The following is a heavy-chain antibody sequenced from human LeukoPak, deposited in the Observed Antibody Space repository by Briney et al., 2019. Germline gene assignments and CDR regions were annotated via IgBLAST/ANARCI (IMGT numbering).Heavy chain of an antibody. D-gene: IGHD3-22*01. CDR1: GYTFTSYD. Sequence: GASVKVSCKASGYTFTSYDINWVRQATGQGLEWMGWMNPNSGNTGYAQKFQGRVTITRNTSISTAYMELSSLRSEDTAVYYCAILVGGYFPYYFDYWGQGTLVTVSS. CDR3: AILVGGYFPYYFDY. V-gene: IGHV1-8*01. CDR2: MNPNSGNT. J-gene: IGHJ4*02.